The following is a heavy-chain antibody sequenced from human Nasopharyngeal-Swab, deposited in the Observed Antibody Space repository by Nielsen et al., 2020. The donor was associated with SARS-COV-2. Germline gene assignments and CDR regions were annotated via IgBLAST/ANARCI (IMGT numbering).Heavy chain of an antibody. CDR3: AKDRLYAVAGGVDY. J-gene: IGHJ4*02. D-gene: IGHD6-19*01. Sequence: GESLKISCAASGFTFSSYTMNWVRQAPGRGLEWVSAISGSGGSTYYADSVKGRFTISRDNSKNTLYLQMNSLRAEDTAVYYCAKDRLYAVAGGVDYWGQGTLVTVSS. CDR1: GFTFSSYT. CDR2: ISGSGGST. V-gene: IGHV3-23*01.